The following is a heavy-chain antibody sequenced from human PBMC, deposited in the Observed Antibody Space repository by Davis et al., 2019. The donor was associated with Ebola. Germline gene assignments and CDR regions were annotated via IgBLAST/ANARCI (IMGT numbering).Heavy chain of an antibody. D-gene: IGHD2-2*01. CDR3: ARRTPPDY. J-gene: IGHJ4*02. V-gene: IGHV3-30*03. Sequence: GGSLRLSCAASGFTFSSYGMHWVRQAPGKGLEWVAVISYDGSNKYYADSVKDRFTISRDNSKNTLYLQMNSLRAEDTAVYYCARRTPPDYWGQGTLVTVSS. CDR2: ISYDGSNK. CDR1: GFTFSSYG.